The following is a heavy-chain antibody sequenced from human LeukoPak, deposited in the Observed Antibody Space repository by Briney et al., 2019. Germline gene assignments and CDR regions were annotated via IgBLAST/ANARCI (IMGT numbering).Heavy chain of an antibody. Sequence: PGGSLRLSCAASGFTFSTHSMHWVRQAPGKGLEWISYISATGSSLYYADSVTDRFTISRDNGKNSLYLQMNSLRAEDTAVYYCARRGSYYYYMDVWGKGITVTVSS. V-gene: IGHV3-48*01. J-gene: IGHJ6*03. CDR3: ARRGSYYYYMDV. D-gene: IGHD3-10*01. CDR2: ISATGSSL. CDR1: GFTFSTHS.